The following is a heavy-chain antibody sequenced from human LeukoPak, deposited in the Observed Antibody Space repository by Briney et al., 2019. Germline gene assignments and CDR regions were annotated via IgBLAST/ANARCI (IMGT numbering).Heavy chain of an antibody. CDR2: IIPIFGTA. Sequence: ASVKVSCKASGGTFISYAISWVRQAPGQGLEWMGGIIPIFGTANYAQKFQGRVTITADESTSTVYMELSSLRSEDTAVYYCARGLGYCSSTSCYNYYYGMDVWGQGTTVTVSS. CDR1: GGTFISYA. D-gene: IGHD2-2*02. J-gene: IGHJ6*02. CDR3: ARGLGYCSSTSCYNYYYGMDV. V-gene: IGHV1-69*13.